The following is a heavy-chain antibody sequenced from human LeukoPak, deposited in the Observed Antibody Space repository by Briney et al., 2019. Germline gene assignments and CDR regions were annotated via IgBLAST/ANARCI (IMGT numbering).Heavy chain of an antibody. CDR3: ARDPYSGSYT. J-gene: IGHJ5*02. Sequence: ASVKVSCKASGGTFSSYAISWVRQAPGQGLEWMGIINPSGGSTSYAQKFQGRVTMTRDTSTSTVYMELSSLRSEDTAVYYCARDPYSGSYTWGQGTLVTVSS. V-gene: IGHV1-46*01. CDR1: GGTFSSYA. CDR2: INPSGGST. D-gene: IGHD1-26*01.